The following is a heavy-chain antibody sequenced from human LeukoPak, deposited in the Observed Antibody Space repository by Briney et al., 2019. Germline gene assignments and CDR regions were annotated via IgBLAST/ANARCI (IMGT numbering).Heavy chain of an antibody. CDR1: GFTFSTYR. D-gene: IGHD1-26*01. J-gene: IGHJ4*02. CDR3: ARNLDIVGAIPGVGYFDY. V-gene: IGHV3-21*01. Sequence: GGSLRLSCAASGFTFSTYRMNWVRQAPGKGLEWVSSISRDNSDIYYADSLKGRFTISRNNAKNSLYLQMNSLRAEDTAAYYCARNLDIVGAIPGVGYFDYWGQGTLVTVSS. CDR2: ISRDNSDI.